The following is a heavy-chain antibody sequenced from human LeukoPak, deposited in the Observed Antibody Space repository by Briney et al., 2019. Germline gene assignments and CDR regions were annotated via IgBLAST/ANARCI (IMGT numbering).Heavy chain of an antibody. Sequence: SETLSLTCAVSTDSFSSRCWTWIRQPPGKGLEWIGYISYIGSTNYNPSLKSRLTISIETSKNHFYLKLSSVTAADTAVYYCARDLVTVTKGFDIWGQGTMVSVSS. D-gene: IGHD4-17*01. V-gene: IGHV4-59*11. J-gene: IGHJ3*02. CDR3: ARDLVTVTKGFDI. CDR2: ISYIGST. CDR1: TDSFSSRC.